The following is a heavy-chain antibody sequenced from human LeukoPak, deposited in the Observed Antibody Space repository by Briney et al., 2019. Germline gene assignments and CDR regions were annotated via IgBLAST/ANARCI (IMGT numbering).Heavy chain of an antibody. V-gene: IGHV3-11*04. CDR2: ISSSGSNI. Sequence: PGGSLRLSCAASGFTFSVYYMKWIRQAPGKGLEWVSYISSSGSNIYYADSVKGRFTISRDNAKNSLYLQMNSLRAEDTAVYYCARDLRLRLTPSAYYYYYYMDVWGKGTTVTVSS. CDR3: ARDLRLRLTPSAYYYYYYMDV. CDR1: GFTFSVYY. J-gene: IGHJ6*03. D-gene: IGHD4-17*01.